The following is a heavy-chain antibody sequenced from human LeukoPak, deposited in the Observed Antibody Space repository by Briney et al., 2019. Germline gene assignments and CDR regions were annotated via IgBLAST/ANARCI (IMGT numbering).Heavy chain of an antibody. J-gene: IGHJ5*02. CDR3: AKSPRSAADNWFDP. D-gene: IGHD6-13*01. CDR2: ISAGGGST. CDR1: GFTLSTYA. V-gene: IGHV3-23*01. Sequence: GGSLRLSCADSGFTLSTYAMNWVRQAPGKGLEWVSGISAGGGSTYYADSVKGRFTISGDNSKNTLYLQMNSLTVEGTAVYYCAKSPRSAADNWFDPWGQGTLVTVSS.